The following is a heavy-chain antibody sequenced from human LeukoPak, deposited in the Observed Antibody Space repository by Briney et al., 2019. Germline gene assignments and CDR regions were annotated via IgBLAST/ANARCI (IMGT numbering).Heavy chain of an antibody. Sequence: GGPLRLSCAASGFTFSSYGMHWVRQAPGKGLEWVAVIWYDGSNKYYADSVKGRFTISRDNSKNTLYLQMNSPRAEDTAVYYCARDYLDWYFDLWGRGTLVTVSS. CDR1: GFTFSSYG. CDR2: IWYDGSNK. CDR3: ARDYLDWYFDL. J-gene: IGHJ2*01. V-gene: IGHV3-33*01.